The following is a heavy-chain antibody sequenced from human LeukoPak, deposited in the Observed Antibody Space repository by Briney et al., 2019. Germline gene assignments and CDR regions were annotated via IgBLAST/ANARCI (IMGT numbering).Heavy chain of an antibody. V-gene: IGHV1-69*13. J-gene: IGHJ6*04. D-gene: IGHD2-2*01. CDR1: EGTFSSYA. CDR2: IIPIFGTA. CDR3: AREEVPAATIYYGMDV. Sequence: GASVKFSCKASEGTFSSYAISWVRQAPGQGLEWMGGIIPIFGTANYAQKFQGRVTITADESTSTAYMELSSLRSEDTAVYYCAREEVPAATIYYGMDVWGKGTTVTVSS.